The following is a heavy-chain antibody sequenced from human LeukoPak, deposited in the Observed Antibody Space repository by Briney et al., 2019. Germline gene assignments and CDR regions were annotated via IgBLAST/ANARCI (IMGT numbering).Heavy chain of an antibody. D-gene: IGHD6-19*01. Sequence: GASVKVSCKASGYTFTGYYMHWARQAPGQGLEWMGWINPNSGGTNYAQKFQGRVTMTRDTSISTAYMELSRLTSDDAAVYYCARDGAVAGTAYPEYWGQGTLVTVSS. CDR3: ARDGAVAGTAYPEY. J-gene: IGHJ4*02. CDR2: INPNSGGT. V-gene: IGHV1-2*02. CDR1: GYTFTGYY.